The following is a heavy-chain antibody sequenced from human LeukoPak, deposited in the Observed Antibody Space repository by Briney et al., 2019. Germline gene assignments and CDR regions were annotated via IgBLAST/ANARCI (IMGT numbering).Heavy chain of an antibody. CDR1: GFTFSSYW. CDR3: ARDLGYYYDSSGPPFDY. Sequence: GGTLTLSCAASGFTFSSYWMSWVCQAPGTGLEWVANIKQDGSEKSYVDSVKGRFTIARDNAKNSLYLQMNSLRAEDTAVYYCARDLGYYYDSSGPPFDYWGQGTLVTVSS. J-gene: IGHJ4*02. V-gene: IGHV3-7*01. CDR2: IKQDGSEK. D-gene: IGHD3-22*01.